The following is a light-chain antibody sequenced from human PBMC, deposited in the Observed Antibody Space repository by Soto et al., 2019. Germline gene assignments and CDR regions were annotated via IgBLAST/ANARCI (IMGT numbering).Light chain of an antibody. CDR2: GAS. CDR1: QSVSNNY. CDR3: QQYGSSGT. J-gene: IGKJ1*01. V-gene: IGKV3-20*01. Sequence: DIVWTQSPGPLSLSPGERATLSCRASQSVSNNYLAWYQQKPGQAPRLLIYGASNRATGIPDRFSGSGSGTDFTLTISRLEPEDFAVYYCQQYGSSGTFGQGTKVDIK.